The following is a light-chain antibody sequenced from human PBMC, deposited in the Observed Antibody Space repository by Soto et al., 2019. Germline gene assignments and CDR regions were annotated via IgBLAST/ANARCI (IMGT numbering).Light chain of an antibody. CDR2: TVS. CDR3: MQRIKFPIT. Sequence: DIVMTQSPVSLPVTPGEPASISCRSSQSLLDSDDGITYLEWYLQQPGQSPQLLIYTVSYRASGVPERFSGSGSGTDFTLTISRVEAEDVGVYYCMQRIKFPITFGGGTKVEIK. CDR1: QSLLDSDDGITY. V-gene: IGKV2-40*01. J-gene: IGKJ4*01.